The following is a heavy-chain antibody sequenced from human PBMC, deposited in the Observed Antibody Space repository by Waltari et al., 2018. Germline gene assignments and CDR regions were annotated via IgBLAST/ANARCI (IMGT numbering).Heavy chain of an antibody. CDR1: GGSISSYY. CDR2: IYTSGST. CDR3: ARGQAAADPDYYYYYYMDV. D-gene: IGHD6-25*01. Sequence: QVQLQESGPGLVKPSETLSLTCTVSGGSISSYYWSWIRQPAGKGLEWIGRIYTSGSTNYNPALKSRVTMSVDTSKNQFSLKLSSVTAADTAVYYCARGQAAADPDYYYYYYMDVWGKGTTVTISS. J-gene: IGHJ6*03. V-gene: IGHV4-4*07.